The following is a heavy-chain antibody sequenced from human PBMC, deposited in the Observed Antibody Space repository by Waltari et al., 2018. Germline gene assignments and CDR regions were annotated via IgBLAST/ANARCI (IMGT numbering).Heavy chain of an antibody. Sequence: EVQLLASGGGLVQPGGSLRLSCAASGFTFSSYAMRWARQAPGKGLAWGSAISGSGGSTYYADSVKGRFTISRDNSKNTLYLQMNSLRAEDTAVYYCAKDSGDYCTNGVCYPYYYYYYMDVWGKGTTVTVSS. CDR1: GFTFSSYA. D-gene: IGHD2-8*01. CDR2: ISGSGGST. V-gene: IGHV3-23*01. J-gene: IGHJ6*03. CDR3: AKDSGDYCTNGVCYPYYYYYYMDV.